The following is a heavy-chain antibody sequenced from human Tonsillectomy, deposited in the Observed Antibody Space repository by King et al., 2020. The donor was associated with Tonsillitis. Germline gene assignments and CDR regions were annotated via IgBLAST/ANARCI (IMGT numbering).Heavy chain of an antibody. V-gene: IGHV3-21*01. J-gene: IGHJ3*02. D-gene: IGHD3-22*01. CDR2: IDSSSSYI. CDR3: ARDDSYYYDSSGYYSIDAFDI. CDR1: GFTFTSYS. Sequence: QLVQSGGGLVKPGGSLRLSCAASGFTFTSYSMSWVRQAPGKGLEWVSSIDSSSSYIYYADSVKGRFTISRDNAKNSLYLQMNSLRAEDTAVYYCARDDSYYYDSSGYYSIDAFDIWGQGTMVAVSS.